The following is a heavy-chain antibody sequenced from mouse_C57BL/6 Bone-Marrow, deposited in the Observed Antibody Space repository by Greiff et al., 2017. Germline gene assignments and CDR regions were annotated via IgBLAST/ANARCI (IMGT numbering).Heavy chain of an antibody. J-gene: IGHJ2*01. D-gene: IGHD2-1*01. V-gene: IGHV14-4*01. CDR1: GFNIKDAY. Sequence: VQLQQSGAELVRPGASVKLSCTASGFNIKDAYMHWVKQRPEQGLEWIGWIDPENGDTEYASKFQGKATITADTSSNTAYLQLSSLTSEDTAVYYCTIYYGNPFDYWGQGTTLTVSS. CDR3: TIYYGNPFDY. CDR2: IDPENGDT.